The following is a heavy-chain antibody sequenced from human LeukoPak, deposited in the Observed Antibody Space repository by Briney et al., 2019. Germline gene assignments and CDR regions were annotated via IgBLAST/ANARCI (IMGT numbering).Heavy chain of an antibody. D-gene: IGHD6-13*01. CDR1: GFTFSTYE. J-gene: IGHJ5*02. CDR2: IYYSGST. V-gene: IGHV4-39*01. Sequence: PGGSLRLSCAASGFTFSTYEMNWVRQPPGKGLEWIGNIYYSGSTYYNPSLKSRVTISIDTSKNQFSLKLSSVTAADTALFYCARLPYSNSWYTWFDPWGQGTLVTVSS. CDR3: ARLPYSNSWYTWFDP.